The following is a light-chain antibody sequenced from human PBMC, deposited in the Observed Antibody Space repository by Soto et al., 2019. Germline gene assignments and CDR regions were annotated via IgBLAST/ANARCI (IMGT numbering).Light chain of an antibody. CDR2: KAS. V-gene: IGKV1-5*03. J-gene: IGKJ1*01. CDR3: QQYKSYWT. Sequence: DIQMTQSPSTLSASVGDRVTITCRASQSITSWLAWYQQKPGKAPKLLIYKASSLESGVPSRFSGSGSGTEFTLTISSLQTDDVATYYCQQYKSYWTFGQGTKVEI. CDR1: QSITSW.